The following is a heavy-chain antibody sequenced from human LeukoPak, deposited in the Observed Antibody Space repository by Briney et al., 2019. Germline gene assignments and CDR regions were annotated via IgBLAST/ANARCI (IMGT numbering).Heavy chain of an antibody. CDR2: IGDSGTTT. Sequence: GGSLRLSCAASGFIFSSYGMTWVRQAPGKGLEWVATIGDSGTTTYYADSVKGRFTISRDNSKNTLYLQMNSLRPEDTAVYFCASGAYYDYWGQGTLVTVSS. CDR3: ASGAYYDY. V-gene: IGHV3-23*01. D-gene: IGHD3-10*01. J-gene: IGHJ4*02. CDR1: GFIFSSYG.